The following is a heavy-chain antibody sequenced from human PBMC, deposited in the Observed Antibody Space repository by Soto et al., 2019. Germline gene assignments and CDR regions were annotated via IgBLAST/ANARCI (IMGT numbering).Heavy chain of an antibody. Sequence: QVQLVESGGGVVQPGRSLRLSCAASGFTFSSYGMHWVRQAPGKGLEWVAVISYDGSNKYYADYVKGRFTISRKNSKNTLYLQMNNRRAVDTAVYYCAKEKVRVVVTAAFDYWGQGTLVSVSS. J-gene: IGHJ4*01. D-gene: IGHD2-21*02. CDR1: GFTFSSYG. V-gene: IGHV3-30*18. CDR3: AKEKVRVVVTAAFDY. CDR2: ISYDGSNK.